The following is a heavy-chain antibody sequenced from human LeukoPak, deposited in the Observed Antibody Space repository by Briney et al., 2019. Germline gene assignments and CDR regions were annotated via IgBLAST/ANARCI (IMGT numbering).Heavy chain of an antibody. V-gene: IGHV3-23*01. J-gene: IGHJ3*02. D-gene: IGHD3-22*01. CDR1: GFIFTTYN. CDR2: ISGSGGSA. CDR3: AKGPYYYDSSAYHYGAFDI. Sequence: PGGSLRLSCAASGFIFTTYNMNWVRQAPGKGLEWVSTISGSGGSAYHADSVMGRFTISRDNSKNTLYLQMNSLRAEDTAVYYCAKGPYYYDSSAYHYGAFDIWGQGTMVTVSS.